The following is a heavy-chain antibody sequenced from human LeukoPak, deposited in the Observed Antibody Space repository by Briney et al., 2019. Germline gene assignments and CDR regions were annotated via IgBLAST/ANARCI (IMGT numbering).Heavy chain of an antibody. J-gene: IGHJ3*02. Sequence: AGGSLRLSCAASGFTFSSYWMHWVRQAPWKGLVWVSRINTDGSSTSYADSVKGRFTISRDNAKNTLYLQMKSLRAEDTAVYYCARSPRSRGAFDIWGQGTMVTVSS. D-gene: IGHD3-10*01. CDR3: ARSPRSRGAFDI. CDR2: INTDGSST. V-gene: IGHV3-74*01. CDR1: GFTFSSYW.